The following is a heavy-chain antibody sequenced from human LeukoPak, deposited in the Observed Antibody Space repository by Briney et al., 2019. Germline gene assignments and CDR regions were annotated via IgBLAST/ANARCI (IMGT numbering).Heavy chain of an antibody. CDR3: ASRIRREGSGSENYDS. V-gene: IGHV4-34*01. CDR1: GGSFSGYY. Sequence: PSETLSLTCAVYGGSFSGYYWSWIRQPPGKGLEWIGEINHSGSTNYNPSLKSRVTISVDTSKNQFSLKLSSVTAADTAVYYCASRIRREGSGSENYDSWGQGTLVPASS. J-gene: IGHJ4*02. D-gene: IGHD3-10*01. CDR2: INHSGST.